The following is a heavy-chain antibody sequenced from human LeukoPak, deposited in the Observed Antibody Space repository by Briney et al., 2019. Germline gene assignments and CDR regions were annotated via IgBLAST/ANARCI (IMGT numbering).Heavy chain of an antibody. D-gene: IGHD3-10*01. CDR2: ISYDGSNK. CDR1: GFTFDDHA. V-gene: IGHV3-30-3*01. J-gene: IGHJ4*02. Sequence: PGGSLRLSCVASGFTFDDHAMHWVRRAPGKGLEWVAVISYDGSNKYYADSVKGRFTISRDNSKNTLYLQMNSLRAEDTAVYYCASSSGIYGSGSLFDYWGQGTLVTVSS. CDR3: ASSSGIYGSGSLFDY.